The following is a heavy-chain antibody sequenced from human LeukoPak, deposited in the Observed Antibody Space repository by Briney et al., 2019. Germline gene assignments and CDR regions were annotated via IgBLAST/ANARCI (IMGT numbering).Heavy chain of an antibody. CDR2: IIPIFGTT. CDR3: AREGPRITMVRRVINWFDP. D-gene: IGHD3-10*01. Sequence: GASVKVSCKASGGTFSSYAISWVRQAPGQGLEWMGRIIPIFGTTNYAQKFQGRVTITADKSTSTAYMELSSLRSEDTAVYYCAREGPRITMVRRVINWFDPWGQGTLVTVSS. J-gene: IGHJ5*02. CDR1: GGTFSSYA. V-gene: IGHV1-69*06.